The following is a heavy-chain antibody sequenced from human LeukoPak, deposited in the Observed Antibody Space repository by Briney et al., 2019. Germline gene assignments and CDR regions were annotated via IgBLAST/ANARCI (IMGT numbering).Heavy chain of an antibody. V-gene: IGHV3-15*07. CDR2: IKSKSDGGTI. Sequence: PGESLRLSCATSGFTFINAWMNWVRQAPGKGLEWVGRIKSKSDGGTIEYAAPVEGRFTISRDDSTNTLYLQMSSLQIEDTAVYYCTTLVVRGVILDYWGQGTLVTVSS. J-gene: IGHJ4*02. CDR1: GFTFINAW. D-gene: IGHD3-10*01. CDR3: TTLVVRGVILDY.